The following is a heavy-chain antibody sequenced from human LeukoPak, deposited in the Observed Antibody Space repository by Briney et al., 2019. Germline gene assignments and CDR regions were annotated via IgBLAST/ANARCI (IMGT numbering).Heavy chain of an antibody. D-gene: IGHD3-3*01. CDR1: GGSISSTNW. CDR2: VHLDGRT. J-gene: IGHJ4*02. CDR3: AREGGFYRPLDY. V-gene: IGHV4-4*02. Sequence: SETLSLTCGVSGGSISSTNWWAWVRQPPGKGLEWIGEVHLDGRTNYNPSLESRLTMSVDLSENHISLKLTSVTAADTAVYYCAREGGFYRPLDYSGQGTLVTVSS.